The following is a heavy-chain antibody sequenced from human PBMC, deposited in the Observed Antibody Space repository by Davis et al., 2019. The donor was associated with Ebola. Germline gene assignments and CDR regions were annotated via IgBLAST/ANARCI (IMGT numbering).Heavy chain of an antibody. CDR3: ARSIGATMTYNYYYYMDV. CDR1: GFTFGSYG. J-gene: IGHJ6*03. CDR2: ISYYGNNK. Sequence: GESLKISCAASGFTFGSYGMYWVRQAPCKGLEWVAVISYYGNNKYYADSVKGRFTISRDNSKNTQYLQMNSLRAEDTAVFYCARSIGATMTYNYYYYMDVWGKGNTVTVSS. V-gene: IGHV3-30*03. D-gene: IGHD5-12*01.